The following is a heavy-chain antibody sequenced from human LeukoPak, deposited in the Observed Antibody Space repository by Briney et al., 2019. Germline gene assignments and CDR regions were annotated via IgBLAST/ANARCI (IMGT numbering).Heavy chain of an antibody. CDR1: GFTFSDSW. Sequence: GGSLRLSCAASGFTFSDSWMSWVRQAPGKGLEWVGRIKNKAKGGTTDFAAPVKGRFTISRDDSENTVYLQMNSLETEDTALYYCTTEGYNHGYHAFDVWGQGTMVAVSS. V-gene: IGHV3-15*01. CDR3: TTEGYNHGYHAFDV. CDR2: IKNKAKGGTT. D-gene: IGHD5-18*01. J-gene: IGHJ3*01.